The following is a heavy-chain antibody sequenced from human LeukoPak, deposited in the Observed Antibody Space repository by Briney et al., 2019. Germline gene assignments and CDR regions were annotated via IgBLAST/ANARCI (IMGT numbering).Heavy chain of an antibody. J-gene: IGHJ6*02. CDR2: ISSDSNHR. Sequence: PGGSLRLSCAASGFTFSTYSMTWVRQAPGKGLEWVSSISSDSNHRFYADSLKGRFTISRDNAKNSLYLQLIGLRAEDTAVYYCARVAFGLYVMDVWGQGTTVTVSS. V-gene: IGHV3-21*06. D-gene: IGHD3/OR15-3a*01. CDR3: ARVAFGLYVMDV. CDR1: GFTFSTYS.